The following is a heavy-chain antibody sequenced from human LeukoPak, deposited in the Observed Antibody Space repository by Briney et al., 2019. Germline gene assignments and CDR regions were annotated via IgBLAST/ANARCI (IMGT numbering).Heavy chain of an antibody. CDR2: IYYSGST. D-gene: IGHD6-13*01. J-gene: IGHJ5*02. CDR1: GGSISSGGYY. Sequence: PSETLSLTCTVSGGSISSGGYYWSWICQHPGKGLEWIGYIYYSGSTYYNPSLKSRVTISVDTSKNQFSLKLSSVTAADTAVYYCARAQHRKDWFDPWGQGTLVTVSS. V-gene: IGHV4-31*03. CDR3: ARAQHRKDWFDP.